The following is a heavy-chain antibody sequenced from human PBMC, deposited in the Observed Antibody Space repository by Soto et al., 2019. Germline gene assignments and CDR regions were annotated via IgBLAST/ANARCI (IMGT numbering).Heavy chain of an antibody. V-gene: IGHV3-53*04. J-gene: IGHJ4*02. CDR3: ARLLELRFLEWLFDY. CDR2: IYSGGST. CDR1: GFTVSSNY. D-gene: IGHD3-3*01. Sequence: GGSLRLSCAASGFTVSSNYMSWVRPAPGKGLEWVSVIYSGGSTYYADSVKGRFTISRHNSKNTLYLQMNSLRAEDTAVYYCARLLELRFLEWLFDYWGQGTLVTVPQ.